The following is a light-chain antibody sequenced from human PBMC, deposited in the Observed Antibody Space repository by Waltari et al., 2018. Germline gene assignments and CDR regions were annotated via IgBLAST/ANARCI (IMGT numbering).Light chain of an antibody. CDR1: QSLVHTDGNTY. CDR3: MQGSHWPRT. J-gene: IGKJ2*01. CDR2: KIS. Sequence: DVVMTQSPLSLPVTLGQPASISCRSSQSLVHTDGNTYLNWFQQRPGQPPRRLIYKISRRESGVPDRFSGSGSGTDFTLKISMVEAEDVGVYYCMQGSHWPRTFGQGTKLEI. V-gene: IGKV2-30*02.